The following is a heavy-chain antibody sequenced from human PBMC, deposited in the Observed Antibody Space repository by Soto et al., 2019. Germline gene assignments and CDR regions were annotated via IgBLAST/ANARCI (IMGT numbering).Heavy chain of an antibody. D-gene: IGHD2-15*01. CDR2: IYYTGST. J-gene: IGHJ3*02. V-gene: IGHV4-31*03. Sequence: SETLSLTCTVSGGSIDSGAYFWSWIRQNQGRGLEWIGHIYYTGSTYYNPSLQSRLTISVDASNNQMSLKLTSVTAADTAVYYCARISLRAGVVVRGFDIWGQGTMVTVSS. CDR1: GGSIDSGAYF. CDR3: ARISLRAGVVVRGFDI.